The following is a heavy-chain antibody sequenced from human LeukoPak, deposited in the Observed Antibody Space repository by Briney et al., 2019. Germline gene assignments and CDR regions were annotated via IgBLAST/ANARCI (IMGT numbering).Heavy chain of an antibody. D-gene: IGHD3-22*01. CDR1: GFTFSTYA. Sequence: PGGSPRLSCAASGFTFSTYAMTWVRQAPGKGLEWISVINHSDTYTNYADSVKGRFTISRDNAKNTLFLQMNSLRAEDTAVYFCAKHFRIGGYYRPDAFDMWGQGTLVTVSS. CDR3: AKHFRIGGYYRPDAFDM. CDR2: INHSDTYT. J-gene: IGHJ3*02. V-gene: IGHV3-23*01.